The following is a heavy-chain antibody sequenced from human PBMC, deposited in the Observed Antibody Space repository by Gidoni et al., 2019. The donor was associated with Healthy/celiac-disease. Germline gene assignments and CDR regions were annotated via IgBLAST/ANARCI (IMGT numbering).Heavy chain of an antibody. CDR2: ISYDGSNK. CDR3: AKAIGYSSSSFVDY. J-gene: IGHJ4*02. V-gene: IGHV3-30*18. CDR1: GFTFSSYG. Sequence: QVQLVESGGGVVQPGRSLRLSCAASGFTFSSYGMHWVRQAPGKGLEWVAVISYDGSNKYYADSVKGRFTISRDNSKNTLYLQMNSLRAEDTAVYYCAKAIGYSSSSFVDYWGQGTLVTVSS. D-gene: IGHD6-6*01.